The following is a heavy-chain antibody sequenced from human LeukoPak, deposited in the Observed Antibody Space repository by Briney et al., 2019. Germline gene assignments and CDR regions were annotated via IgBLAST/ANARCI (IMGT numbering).Heavy chain of an antibody. Sequence: SSETLSLTCAVYGGSFSGYYWSWIRQPPGKGLEWIGEINHSGSTNYNPSLKSRVTISVDTSKNQFSLKLSSVTAADTAVYYCARGPYYDFWSDYPSHYFDYWGQGTLVTVSS. CDR1: GGSFSGYY. CDR3: ARGPYYDFWSDYPSHYFDY. J-gene: IGHJ4*02. CDR2: INHSGST. D-gene: IGHD3-3*01. V-gene: IGHV4-34*01.